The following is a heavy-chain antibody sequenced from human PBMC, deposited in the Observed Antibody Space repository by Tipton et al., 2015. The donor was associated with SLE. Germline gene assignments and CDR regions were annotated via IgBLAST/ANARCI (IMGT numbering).Heavy chain of an antibody. CDR3: ALRGHDAFDI. V-gene: IGHV4-59*01. CDR2: INHSGST. Sequence: TLSLTCTVSGGSISSYYWSWIRQPPGKGLEWIGEINHSGSTNYNPSLKSRVTISVDTSKNQFSLKLSSVTAADTAVYYCALRGHDAFDIWGQGTMVTVSS. CDR1: GGSISSYY. J-gene: IGHJ3*02. D-gene: IGHD3-16*01.